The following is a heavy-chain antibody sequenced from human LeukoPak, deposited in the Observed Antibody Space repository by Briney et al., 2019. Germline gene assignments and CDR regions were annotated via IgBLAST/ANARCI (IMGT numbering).Heavy chain of an antibody. D-gene: IGHD3-16*01. CDR2: IYPNSGGT. J-gene: IGHJ3*02. Sequence: ASAKVSCKASGYTFTGYYMHWVRQAPGQGLEWMGWIYPNSGGTNYAQKFQGRVTMTRDTSISTAYMELSRLRSDDTAVYYCARDGVRGGAFDIWGQGTMVTVSS. CDR1: GYTFTGYY. CDR3: ARDGVRGGAFDI. V-gene: IGHV1-2*02.